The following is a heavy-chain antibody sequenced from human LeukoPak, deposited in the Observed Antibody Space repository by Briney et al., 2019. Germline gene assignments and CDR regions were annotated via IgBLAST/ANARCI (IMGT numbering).Heavy chain of an antibody. V-gene: IGHV4-38-2*02. Sequence: SETLSLTCTVAGYSISSGYYWGWFRQPPGKGLEWMGSIYHSGSTYYNPSLKSRVTISVDTSKNRFSLKLSSVIAADTAVYYCARDGSGSRRFDPWGQGTLVTVSS. CDR2: IYHSGST. CDR1: GYSISSGYY. D-gene: IGHD3-10*01. J-gene: IGHJ5*02. CDR3: ARDGSGSRRFDP.